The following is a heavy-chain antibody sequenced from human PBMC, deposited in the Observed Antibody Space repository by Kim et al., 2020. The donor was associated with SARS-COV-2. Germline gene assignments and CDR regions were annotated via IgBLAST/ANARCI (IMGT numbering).Heavy chain of an antibody. J-gene: IGHJ3*02. V-gene: IGHV3-23*01. Sequence: ADSVEGRSTISRANSKNTLYVQRNSLRAEDTAVYYCAKDRGAGTGDVFDIWGQGTMVTVSS. D-gene: IGHD1-7*01. CDR3: AKDRGAGTGDVFDI.